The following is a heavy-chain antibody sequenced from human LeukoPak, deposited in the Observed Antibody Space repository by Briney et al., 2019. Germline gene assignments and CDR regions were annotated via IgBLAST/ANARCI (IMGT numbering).Heavy chain of an antibody. CDR1: GFTFSSYS. D-gene: IGHD3-3*01. Sequence: GGSLRLSCAASGFTFSSYSMNWVRQAPGKGLEWVSSISSSSSYIYYADSVKGRFTISRDNAKNSLYLQMNSLRAEDTAVYYCARDTYRADYDFWSGSGVASDIWGQGTMVTVSS. CDR2: ISSSSSYI. J-gene: IGHJ3*02. V-gene: IGHV3-21*01. CDR3: ARDTYRADYDFWSGSGVASDI.